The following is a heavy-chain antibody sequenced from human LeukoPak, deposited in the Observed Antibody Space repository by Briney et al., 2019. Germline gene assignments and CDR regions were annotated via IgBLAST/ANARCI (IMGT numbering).Heavy chain of an antibody. D-gene: IGHD4-17*01. V-gene: IGHV1-2*02. CDR3: ARGATTVTTDAFDI. Sequence: ASVKVSCKASGYTFTGYYMHWVRQAPGQGLEWMGWINPNSGGTNYAQKFQGRVTMTRDTSISTAYMELSSLRSEDTAVYYCARGATTVTTDAFDIWGQGTMVTVSS. CDR2: INPNSGGT. J-gene: IGHJ3*02. CDR1: GYTFTGYY.